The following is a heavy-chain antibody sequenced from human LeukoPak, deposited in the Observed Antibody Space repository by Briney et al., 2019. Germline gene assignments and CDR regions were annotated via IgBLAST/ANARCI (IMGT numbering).Heavy chain of an antibody. CDR3: ARYSSSWSKPYYFDY. V-gene: IGHV3-23*01. CDR1: GFTFSSYA. J-gene: IGHJ4*02. Sequence: GGSLRLSCAASGFTFSSYAMSWVRQAPGKGLEWVSAISGSGGSTYYADSVKGRFTISRDNSKNTLYLQMNSLRAEDTAIYYCARYSSSWSKPYYFDYWGQGTLVTVSS. D-gene: IGHD6-13*01. CDR2: ISGSGGST.